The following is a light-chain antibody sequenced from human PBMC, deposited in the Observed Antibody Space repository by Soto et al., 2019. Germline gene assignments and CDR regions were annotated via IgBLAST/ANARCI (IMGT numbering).Light chain of an antibody. CDR1: SSDVGGYNY. CDR3: NSSAGNNNLV. CDR2: EVS. V-gene: IGLV2-8*01. Sequence: QSALTQPPSASGSPGQSVTISCTGTSSDVGGYNYVSWYQQHPGKAPKLMIYEVSKRPSGVPDRFSGSKSGNTASLTVSGLPAGDEADYSCNSSAGNNNLVFGGGTKLTVL. J-gene: IGLJ2*01.